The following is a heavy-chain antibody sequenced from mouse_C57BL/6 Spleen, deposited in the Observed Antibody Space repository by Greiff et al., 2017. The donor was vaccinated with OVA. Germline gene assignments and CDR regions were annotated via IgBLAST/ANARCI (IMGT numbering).Heavy chain of an antibody. CDR1: GFTFSDYG. V-gene: IGHV5-17*01. J-gene: IGHJ4*01. CDR3: ATTMTYYYAMDY. D-gene: IGHD2-4*01. Sequence: EVQVVESGGGLVKPGGSLKLSCAASGFTFSDYGMHWVRQAPEKGLEWVAYISSGSSTIYYADTVKGRFTISRDNAKNTLFLQMTSLRSEDTAMYYCATTMTYYYAMDYWGQGTSVTVSS. CDR2: ISSGSSTI.